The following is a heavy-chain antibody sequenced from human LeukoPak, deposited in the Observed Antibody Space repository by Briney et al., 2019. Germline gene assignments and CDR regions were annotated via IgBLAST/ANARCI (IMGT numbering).Heavy chain of an antibody. Sequence: ASVKVSCKASGYTFTVYYMHWVRQAPGQGLEWMGWINPNSGGTNYAQKFQGRVTMIRDTSISTAYMELSRLRSDDAAVYYCRTDRYGDYGDYIDYWGQGTLVTVSS. D-gene: IGHD4-17*01. CDR3: RTDRYGDYGDYIDY. V-gene: IGHV1-2*02. CDR1: GYTFTVYY. J-gene: IGHJ4*02. CDR2: INPNSGGT.